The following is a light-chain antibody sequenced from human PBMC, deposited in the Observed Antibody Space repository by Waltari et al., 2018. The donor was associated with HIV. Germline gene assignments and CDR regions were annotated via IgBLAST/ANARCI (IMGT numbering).Light chain of an antibody. CDR1: RRVLYSSDNKNP. Sequence: IAMTQTPDSLAVSMGERATINCKSGRRVLYSSDNKNPVAVYQQKPGQPPKMLIYGASTRESGVPDRFSGSGSGTDFTLTINNLQAEDVAVYYCQQYYSIPLTFGGGTKVEIK. V-gene: IGKV4-1*01. CDR3: QQYYSIPLT. J-gene: IGKJ4*01. CDR2: GAS.